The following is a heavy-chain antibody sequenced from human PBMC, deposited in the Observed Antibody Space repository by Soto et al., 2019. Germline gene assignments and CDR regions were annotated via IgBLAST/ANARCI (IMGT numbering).Heavy chain of an antibody. Sequence: SETLSPTCAVSGYSISSGYYWGWIRQPPGKGLEWIGSIYHSGSTYYNPSLKSRVTISVDTSKNQFSLKLSSVTAADTAVYYCARVDDSSGYCDYWGQGTLVTVSS. D-gene: IGHD3-22*01. V-gene: IGHV4-38-2*01. J-gene: IGHJ4*02. CDR3: ARVDDSSGYCDY. CDR2: IYHSGST. CDR1: GYSISSGYY.